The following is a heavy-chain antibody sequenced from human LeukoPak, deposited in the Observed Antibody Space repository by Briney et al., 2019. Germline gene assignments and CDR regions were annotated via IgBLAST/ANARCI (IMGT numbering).Heavy chain of an antibody. D-gene: IGHD4-17*01. V-gene: IGHV1-8*01. J-gene: IGHJ5*02. CDR2: MNPNSGAT. CDR3: ARCPDYGDYNWFDP. CDR1: GYTFTSYD. Sequence: ASVKVSCKASGYTFTSYDFNWLRQATGQGPEWMGWMNPNSGATGYAQKFQGRVTMTRDTSTSTVYMEMSSLRSEDTAVYYCARCPDYGDYNWFDPWGQGTLVTVSS.